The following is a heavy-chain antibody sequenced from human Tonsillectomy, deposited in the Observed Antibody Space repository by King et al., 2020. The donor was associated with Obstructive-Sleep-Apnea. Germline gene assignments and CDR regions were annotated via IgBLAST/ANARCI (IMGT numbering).Heavy chain of an antibody. CDR2: IESKTDGGTT. J-gene: IGHJ4*02. V-gene: IGHV3-15*04. Sequence: DVQLVESGGGLVKPGGSLRLSCAASGFTFTNAWMSWVRQAPGKGLEWLGRIESKTDGGTTAYAAPVKGRFTISRDDSKNTLYLQMNSLKTEDTAVYYCASGPSSYYYDSRGYWPLVHWGQGTLVTVSS. D-gene: IGHD3-22*01. CDR3: ASGPSSYYYDSRGYWPLVH. CDR1: GFTFTNAW.